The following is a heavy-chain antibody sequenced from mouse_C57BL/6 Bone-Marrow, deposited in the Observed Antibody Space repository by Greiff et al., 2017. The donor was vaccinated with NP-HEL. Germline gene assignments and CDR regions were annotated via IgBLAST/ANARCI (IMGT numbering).Heavy chain of an antibody. CDR1: GFSFNTYA. V-gene: IGHV10-1*01. J-gene: IGHJ4*01. CDR3: VRGCDPGVYYAMDY. CDR2: IRSKSNNYAT. Sequence: EVKLVESGGGLVQPKGSLKLSCAASGFSFNTYAMNWVRQAPGKGLEWVARIRSKSNNYATYYAESVKDRFTISTDDSESMLYLQMNNLKTEDTAMYYCVRGCDPGVYYAMDYWGQGTSVTVSS.